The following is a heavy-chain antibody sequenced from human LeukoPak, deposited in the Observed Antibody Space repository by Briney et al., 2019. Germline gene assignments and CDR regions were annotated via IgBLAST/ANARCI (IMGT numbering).Heavy chain of an antibody. CDR3: ARDGYGDYGPFDY. J-gene: IGHJ4*02. D-gene: IGHD4-17*01. Sequence: GGSLRLSCAASGFTVSSNYMSWVRQAPGKGLEWVPVIYSGGSTYYEDSVKGRFTISRDNSKNTLYLQMNSLRAEDTAVYYCARDGYGDYGPFDYWGQGTLVTVSS. V-gene: IGHV3-53*01. CDR1: GFTVSSNY. CDR2: IYSGGST.